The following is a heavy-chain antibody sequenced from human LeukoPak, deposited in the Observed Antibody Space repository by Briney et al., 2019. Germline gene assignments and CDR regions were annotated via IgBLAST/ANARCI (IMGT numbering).Heavy chain of an antibody. V-gene: IGHV4-61*09. Sequence: SQTLSLTCTASGGSISTDVYYWIWIPQPTGKGRELIGHIYTSGTTTYNPSLKSRVTISVDTSKSQFSLKLSCVTAADTAVYYCAATSNYVDYWGQGTLVTVSS. CDR1: GGSISTDVYY. J-gene: IGHJ4*02. CDR3: AATSNYVDY. D-gene: IGHD2-2*01. CDR2: IYTSGTT.